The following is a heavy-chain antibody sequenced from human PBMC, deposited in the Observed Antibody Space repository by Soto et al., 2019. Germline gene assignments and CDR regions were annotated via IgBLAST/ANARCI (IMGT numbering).Heavy chain of an antibody. CDR3: QKTIVRGVSRRYYFALLVV. D-gene: IGHD3-10*01. J-gene: IGHJ6*02. V-gene: IGHV5-51*01. CDR2: IYPGDSDT. CDR1: GGSFTTYW. Sequence: GESLKISCQASGGSFTTYWIAWVRQMPGKGLEWMGIIYPGDSDTRYSPSFQGQVTISVDKSITTAYLQSSSLKASDTAMYYCQKTIVRGVSRRYYFALLVVWGQGTTVTVSS.